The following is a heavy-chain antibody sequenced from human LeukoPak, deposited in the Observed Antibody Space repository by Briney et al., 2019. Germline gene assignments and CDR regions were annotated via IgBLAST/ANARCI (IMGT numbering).Heavy chain of an antibody. D-gene: IGHD3-10*01. CDR2: ISYDGSNK. J-gene: IGHJ3*02. V-gene: IGHV3-30*03. Sequence: PGGSLRLSCAASGFTFSSYGMHWVRQAPGKGLEWVAVISYDGSNKYYADSVKGRFTISRDNSKNMLYLQMKSLRAEDTAVYYCARGAYGSGTYHDFDIWGQGTLVTVSS. CDR3: ARGAYGSGTYHDFDI. CDR1: GFTFSSYG.